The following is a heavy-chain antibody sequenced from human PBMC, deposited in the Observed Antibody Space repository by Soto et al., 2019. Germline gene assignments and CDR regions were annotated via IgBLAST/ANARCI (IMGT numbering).Heavy chain of an antibody. CDR2: ISGSGGST. CDR3: AKEIGYRGYGSGSPTFDY. J-gene: IGHJ4*02. CDR1: GFTFSSYA. Sequence: PGGSLRLSCAASGFTFSSYAMSWVRQAPGKGLEWVSAISGSGGSTHYADSVKGRFTISRDNSKNTLYLQMNSLRAEDTAVYYCAKEIGYRGYGSGSPTFDYWGQGTLVTVSS. D-gene: IGHD3-10*01. V-gene: IGHV3-23*01.